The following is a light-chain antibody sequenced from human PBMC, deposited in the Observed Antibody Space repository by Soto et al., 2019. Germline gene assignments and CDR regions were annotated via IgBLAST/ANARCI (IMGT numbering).Light chain of an antibody. CDR1: SSNIGSNY. Sequence: QPVLTQPPSASGTPGQRVTISCSGSSSNIGSNYVYWYQQLPGTAPKLLIYRNNERPSGVPDRFSGSKSCTSASLAISGLRSEDEADYYCAAWDDSLSGRVFGGGTKLTVL. J-gene: IGLJ3*02. CDR3: AAWDDSLSGRV. CDR2: RNN. V-gene: IGLV1-47*01.